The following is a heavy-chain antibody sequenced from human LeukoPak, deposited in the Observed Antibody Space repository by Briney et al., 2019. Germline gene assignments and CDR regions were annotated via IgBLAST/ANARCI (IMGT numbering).Heavy chain of an antibody. Sequence: GGSLRLSCAASGFTFSSHAMSWVRQAPGKGLEWVSAISDSGGSTYYADSVKGRFTISRDNSKNTLYLQMNSLRAEDTAVYYCAKGGYSGYDSGGYFDYWGQGTLATVSS. J-gene: IGHJ4*02. CDR3: AKGGYSGYDSGGYFDY. V-gene: IGHV3-23*01. CDR1: GFTFSSHA. CDR2: ISDSGGST. D-gene: IGHD5-12*01.